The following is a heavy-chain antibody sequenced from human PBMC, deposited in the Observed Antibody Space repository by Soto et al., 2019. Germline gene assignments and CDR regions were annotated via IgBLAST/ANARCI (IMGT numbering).Heavy chain of an antibody. V-gene: IGHV3-9*01. CDR3: ARGHLGITTTGTWYDFDY. D-gene: IGHD2-15*01. CDR2: ISWNGGRT. J-gene: IGHJ4*02. CDR1: GFSFDDYA. Sequence: SLRLSCAVSGFSFDDYAMHWFRQAPGTGLEWVSSISWNGGRTAYADSVKGRFTISRDNAKNSLHLQMNSLRPEDTAVYYCARGHLGITTTGTWYDFDYWGQGTLVTVSS.